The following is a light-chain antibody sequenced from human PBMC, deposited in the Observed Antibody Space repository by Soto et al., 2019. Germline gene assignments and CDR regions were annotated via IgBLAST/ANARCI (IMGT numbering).Light chain of an antibody. CDR3: QQYDTSPRT. V-gene: IGKV1-5*01. CDR2: DVS. Sequence: DIQMTQSPSTLSASVGDRVTITCRASHSIRSRLAWYQQTPGKAPNXLIYDVSSLESGVPSRFSGSGSGTEFTLTLSSLQPEDFAVYYCQQYDTSPRTFGQGTKVDIK. J-gene: IGKJ1*01. CDR1: HSIRSR.